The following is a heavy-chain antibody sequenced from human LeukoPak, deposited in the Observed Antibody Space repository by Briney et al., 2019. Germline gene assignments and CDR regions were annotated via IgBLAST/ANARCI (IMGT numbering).Heavy chain of an antibody. J-gene: IGHJ5*02. CDR2: IIPIFGTA. D-gene: IGHD3-9*01. Sequence: GASVKVSFKASGGTFSSYAISWVRQAPGQGLEWMGGIIPIFGTANYAQKFQGRVTITADESTSTAYMELSSLRSEDTAVYYCARTLVIPNWLDPWGQGTLVTVSS. CDR3: ARTLVIPNWLDP. V-gene: IGHV1-69*01. CDR1: GGTFSSYA.